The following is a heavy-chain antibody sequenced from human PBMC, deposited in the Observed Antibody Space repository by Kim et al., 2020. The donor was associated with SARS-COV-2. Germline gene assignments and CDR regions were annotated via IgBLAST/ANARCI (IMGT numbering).Heavy chain of an antibody. CDR2: ISAYNGNT. V-gene: IGHV1-18*01. J-gene: IGHJ4*02. CDR1: GYTFTSYG. Sequence: ASVKVSCKASGYTFTSYGISWVRQAPGQGLEWMGWISAYNGNTNYAQKLQGRVTMTTDTSTSTAYMELRSLRSDDTAVYYCARDQRFLEWLWPVCDYWGQGTLVTVSS. CDR3: ARDQRFLEWLWPVCDY. D-gene: IGHD3-3*01.